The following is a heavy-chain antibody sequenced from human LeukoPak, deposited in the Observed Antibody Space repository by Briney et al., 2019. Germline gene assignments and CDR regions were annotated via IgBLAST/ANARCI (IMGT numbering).Heavy chain of an antibody. J-gene: IGHJ6*03. CDR2: IYYTGST. V-gene: IGHV4-59*12. Sequence: SETLSLTCTVSGGSISSYYWSWIRQPPGKGLEWIGYIYYTGSTSYSPSLRSRVTISVDTSKNQFSLKLSSVTAADTAVYYCARRVGRYFGERAYYYYYMDVWGKGTTVTISS. CDR1: GGSISSYY. CDR3: ARRVGRYFGERAYYYYYMDV. D-gene: IGHD3-10*01.